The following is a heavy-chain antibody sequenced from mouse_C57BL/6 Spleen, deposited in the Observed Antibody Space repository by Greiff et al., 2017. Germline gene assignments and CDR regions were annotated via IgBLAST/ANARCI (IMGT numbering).Heavy chain of an antibody. Sequence: QVQLQQPGAELVKPGASVKLSCKASGYTFTSYWMHWVKQRPGQGLEWIGMIHPNSGSTNYNEKFKSKATLTVDISSSTAYMQLSSLTSEDSAVYYCARSAYYYGRGYYFDYWGQGTTLTVSS. CDR2: IHPNSGST. J-gene: IGHJ2*01. CDR3: ARSAYYYGRGYYFDY. D-gene: IGHD1-1*01. CDR1: GYTFTSYW. V-gene: IGHV1-64*01.